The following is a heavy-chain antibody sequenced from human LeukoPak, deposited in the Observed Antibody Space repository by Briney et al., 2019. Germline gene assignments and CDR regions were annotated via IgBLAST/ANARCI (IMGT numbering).Heavy chain of an antibody. CDR2: ISSSSSYI. CDR1: GFTFSSYS. V-gene: IGHV3-21*01. Sequence: GGSLRLSCAASGFTFSSYSMNWVRQAPGKGLEWVSSISSSSSYIYYADSVKGRFTISRDNAKNSLYLQMNSLRAEDTAVYYCARDRIRSYRGVGATVDFDYWGQGTLVTVSS. J-gene: IGHJ4*02. D-gene: IGHD1-26*01. CDR3: ARDRIRSYRGVGATVDFDY.